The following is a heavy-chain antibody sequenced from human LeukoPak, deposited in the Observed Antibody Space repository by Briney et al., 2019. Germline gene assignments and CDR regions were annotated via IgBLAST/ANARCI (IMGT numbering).Heavy chain of an antibody. D-gene: IGHD6-13*01. J-gene: IGHJ4*02. CDR2: IYYSGST. CDR3: ARSRRSWSTFDY. V-gene: IGHV4-39*07. Sequence: PSETLSLTCTVSGGSISSSSHYWGWIRQPPGKGLEWIGSIYYSGSTYYNPSLKSRVTISVDTSKNQFSLKLSSVTAADTAVYYCARSRRSWSTFDYWGQGTLVTVSS. CDR1: GGSISSSSHY.